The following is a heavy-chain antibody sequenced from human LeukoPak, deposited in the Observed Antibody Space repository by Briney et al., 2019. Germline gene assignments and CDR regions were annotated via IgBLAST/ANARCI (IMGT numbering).Heavy chain of an antibody. CDR2: ISYDGSNK. V-gene: IGHV3-30*03. CDR3: AGNYYYDSSGYEIDY. D-gene: IGHD3-22*01. J-gene: IGHJ4*02. CDR1: GFTFSSYG. Sequence: GGSLRLSCAASGFTFSSYGMHWVRQAPGKGLGWVAVISYDGSNKYYADSVKGRFTISRDNSKNTLYLQMNSLRAEDTAVYYCAGNYYYDSSGYEIDYWGQGTLVTVSS.